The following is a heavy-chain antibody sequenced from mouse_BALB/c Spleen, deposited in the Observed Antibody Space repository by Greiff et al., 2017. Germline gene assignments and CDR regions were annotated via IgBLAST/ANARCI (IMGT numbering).Heavy chain of an antibody. CDR1: GYSFTGYF. CDR3: ARRGVDRRDYFDY. D-gene: IGHD1-1*01. CDR2: INPYNGDT. V-gene: IGHV1-20*02. J-gene: IGHJ2*01. Sequence: VQLQQSGPELVKPGASVKISCKASGYSFTGYFMNWVMQSHGKSLEWIGRINPYNGDTFYNQKFKGKATLTVDKSSSTAHMELRSLASEDSAVYYCARRGVDRRDYFDYWGQGTTLTVSS.